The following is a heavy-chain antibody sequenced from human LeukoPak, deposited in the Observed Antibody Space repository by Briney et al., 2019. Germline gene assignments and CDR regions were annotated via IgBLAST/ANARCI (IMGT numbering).Heavy chain of an antibody. V-gene: IGHV1-69*05. J-gene: IGHJ3*02. CDR2: IIPIFGTA. CDR3: ARGGDDDAFDI. CDR1: GGTFSSYA. D-gene: IGHD7-27*01. Sequence: SVKVSCKASGGTFSSYAISWVRQAPGQGLEWMGGIIPIFGTANYAQKFRGRVTITTDESTNTAYMELSSLRSEDTAVYYCARGGDDDAFDIWGQGTMVTVSS.